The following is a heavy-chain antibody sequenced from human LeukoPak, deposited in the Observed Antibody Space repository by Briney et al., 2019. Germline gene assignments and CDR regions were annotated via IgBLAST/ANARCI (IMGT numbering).Heavy chain of an antibody. Sequence: GGSLRLSCAASGFTFSSYSMNWDRQTPGKGLEWVSYISSSSSAIFYADSVKGRFTISRDNAKNSLYLQMNSLRAEDTAVYYCAILYFGELSLDFDYWGQGPLVTVSS. CDR3: AILYFGELSLDFDY. J-gene: IGHJ4*02. CDR2: ISSSSSAI. CDR1: GFTFSSYS. V-gene: IGHV3-48*01. D-gene: IGHD3-10*01.